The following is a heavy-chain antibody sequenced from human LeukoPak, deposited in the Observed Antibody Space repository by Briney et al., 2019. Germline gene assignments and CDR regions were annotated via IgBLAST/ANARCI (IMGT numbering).Heavy chain of an antibody. V-gene: IGHV1-69*05. CDR1: GGTFSSYA. Sequence: SVKVSCRASGGTFSSYAISWVRQAPGQGLEWMGGIIPIFGTANYAQKFQGRVTITTDESTSTAYMELSSLRSEDTAVYYCARDLHGSGSWDMDVWGKGTTVTVSS. CDR3: ARDLHGSGSWDMDV. J-gene: IGHJ6*03. CDR2: IIPIFGTA. D-gene: IGHD3-10*01.